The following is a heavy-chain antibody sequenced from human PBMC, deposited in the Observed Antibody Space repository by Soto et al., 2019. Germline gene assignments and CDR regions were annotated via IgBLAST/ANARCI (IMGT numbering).Heavy chain of an antibody. J-gene: IGHJ6*02. V-gene: IGHV3-11*01. CDR2: ISSSSSTI. CDR3: AREQPITYYGMDV. CDR1: GFTFSDYY. D-gene: IGHD1-1*01. Sequence: PVGSLRLSCAASGFTFSDYYMSWIRQAPGKGLEWVSYISSSSSTIYYADSVRGRFTISRDNAKNSLYLQMNSLRAEDTAVYYCAREQPITYYGMDVWGQGTTVTVSS.